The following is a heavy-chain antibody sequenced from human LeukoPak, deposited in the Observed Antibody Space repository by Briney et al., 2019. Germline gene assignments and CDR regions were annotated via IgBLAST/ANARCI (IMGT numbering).Heavy chain of an antibody. CDR2: IALDINER. V-gene: IGHV3-7*01. D-gene: IGHD5/OR15-5a*01. CDR3: ARSESTMTTWSMDY. J-gene: IGHJ4*02. Sequence: GGSLRLSCVVSGFIFSRYRMTWLRQAPGKGLEWVATIALDINERYYVDSVEGRFTISRDNAKNSVYLQMNSLRAEDTAVYYCARSESTMTTWSMDYWGQGTLVTVSS. CDR1: GFIFSRYR.